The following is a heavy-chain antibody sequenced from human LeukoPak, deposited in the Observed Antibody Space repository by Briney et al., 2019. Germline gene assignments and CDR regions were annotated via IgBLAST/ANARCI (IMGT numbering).Heavy chain of an antibody. CDR3: ARREWFGELSSFDY. V-gene: IGHV3-11*04. J-gene: IGHJ4*02. CDR2: ISSSGSTI. CDR1: GFTFSDYY. Sequence: PGGSLRLSCAASGFTFSDYYMSWIRQAPGKGLEWVSYISSSGSTIYYADSVKGRFTISRDNAKNSLYLQMNSLRAEDTAVYYCARREWFGELSSFDYWGQGTLVTVSS. D-gene: IGHD3-10*01.